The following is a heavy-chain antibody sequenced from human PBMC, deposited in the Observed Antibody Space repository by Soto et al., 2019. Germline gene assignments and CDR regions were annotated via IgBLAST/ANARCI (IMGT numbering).Heavy chain of an antibody. J-gene: IGHJ6*03. V-gene: IGHV3-23*01. Sequence: GGSLRLSCAASGFTFSSYAMSWVRQAPGKGLEWVSAISGSGGSTYYADSVKGRFTISRDNSKNTLYRQMNSLRAEDTAVYYCAKASYYDFWSGYYPYYYMDVWGKGTTVTVSS. CDR2: ISGSGGST. CDR1: GFTFSSYA. CDR3: AKASYYDFWSGYYPYYYMDV. D-gene: IGHD3-3*01.